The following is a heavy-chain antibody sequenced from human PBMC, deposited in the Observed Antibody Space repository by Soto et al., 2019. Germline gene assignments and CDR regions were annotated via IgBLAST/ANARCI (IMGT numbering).Heavy chain of an antibody. CDR2: INSDGSST. D-gene: IGHD1-26*01. J-gene: IGHJ4*02. CDR3: ARATSGSYPRPLDY. V-gene: IGHV3-74*01. CDR1: GFTFSSYW. Sequence: GALRLSFAASGFTFSSYWMHWVRQAPGKGLVWVSRINSDGSSTSYADSVEGRFTISRDNAKNTLYLQMNSLRAEDTAVYYCARATSGSYPRPLDYWGQGTLVTVSS.